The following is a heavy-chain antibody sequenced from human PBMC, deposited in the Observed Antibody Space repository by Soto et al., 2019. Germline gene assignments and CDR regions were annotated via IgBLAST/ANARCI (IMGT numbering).Heavy chain of an antibody. CDR3: ARDRKEEYSSAAFYFDY. Sequence: SLRLSCAASGFTFSSYGMHWVRQAPGKGLEWVAVIWYDGSNKYYADSVKGRFTISRDNSKNTLYLQMNSLRAEDTAVYYCARDRKEEYSSAAFYFDYWGQGTLVTVSS. CDR2: IWYDGSNK. J-gene: IGHJ4*02. CDR1: GFTFSSYG. D-gene: IGHD6-6*01. V-gene: IGHV3-33*01.